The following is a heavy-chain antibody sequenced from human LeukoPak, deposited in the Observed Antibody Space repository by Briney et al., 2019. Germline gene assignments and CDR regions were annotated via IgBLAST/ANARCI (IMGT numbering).Heavy chain of an antibody. D-gene: IGHD2-8*01. CDR3: ARSCTKTECYLS. Sequence: GGSLRLSCTAFGFTFSSYIMNWVRQAPGKGLEWVSSISSSSSFIYYAPSVKGRFTISRDNAKNSLYLQMNSLRAEDTAVYYCARSCTKTECYLSWGQSTLVTVSS. CDR1: GFTFSSYI. CDR2: ISSSSSFI. V-gene: IGHV3-21*06. J-gene: IGHJ5*02.